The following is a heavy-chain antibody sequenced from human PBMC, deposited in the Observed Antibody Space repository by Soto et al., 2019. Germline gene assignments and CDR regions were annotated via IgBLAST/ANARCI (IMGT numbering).Heavy chain of an antibody. D-gene: IGHD1-26*01. CDR2: ISAYTGKT. J-gene: IGHJ4*02. CDR3: ARDLDSGSYYFDY. V-gene: IGHV1-18*04. Sequence: ASVKVSCKASGYTFSSYGISWVRQAPGQGLEWMGWISAYTGKTNSAQKLQGRVTMTTDTSTSTAYMEVRSLRSDDTAVYYCARDLDSGSYYFDYWGQGTLVTVSS. CDR1: GYTFSSYG.